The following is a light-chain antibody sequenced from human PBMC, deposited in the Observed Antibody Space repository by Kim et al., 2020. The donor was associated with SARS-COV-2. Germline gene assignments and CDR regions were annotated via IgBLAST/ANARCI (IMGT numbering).Light chain of an antibody. J-gene: IGLJ3*02. CDR2: RNN. Sequence: GQRFTITSSGSSSNIGSKYVYWYQQLPGTAPKLLIYRNNHRPSGVPDRFSGSKSGTSASLAISGLRSEDEADYYCAAWDDSLSGWVFGGGTQLTVL. CDR1: SSNIGSKY. V-gene: IGLV1-47*01. CDR3: AAWDDSLSGWV.